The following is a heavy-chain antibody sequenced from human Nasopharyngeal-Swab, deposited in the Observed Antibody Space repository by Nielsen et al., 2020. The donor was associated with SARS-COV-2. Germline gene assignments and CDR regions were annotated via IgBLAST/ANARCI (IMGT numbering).Heavy chain of an antibody. J-gene: IGHJ4*02. D-gene: IGHD3/OR15-3a*01. Sequence: GGSLRLSCAASGFTFSGYYMSWIRQAPGKGLEWISYITPSSSYTNYADSVKGRFTISRDNAKNTLYLQMNSLRAEDTAVYYCARDGPDAYTIGHDYWGQGTLVTVSS. CDR3: ARDGPDAYTIGHDY. CDR2: ITPSSSYT. CDR1: GFTFSGYY. V-gene: IGHV3-11*06.